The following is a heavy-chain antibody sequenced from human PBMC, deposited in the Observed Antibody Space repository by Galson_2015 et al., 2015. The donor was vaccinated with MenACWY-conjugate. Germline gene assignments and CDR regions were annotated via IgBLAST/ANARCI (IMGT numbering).Heavy chain of an antibody. CDR3: AKDRHPDGAWNFDY. V-gene: IGHV3-23*01. CDR2: IYGGGHRDT. D-gene: IGHD4-17*01. J-gene: IGHJ4*02. Sequence: SLRLSCAAFGFTFYTYTMSWVRQSPGKGLEWVAGIYGGGHRDTFYADSVKGRFTISRDESNNLVYLQMTSLRVEDTAVYYCAKDRHPDGAWNFDYWGQGILVTVSS. CDR1: GFTFYTYT.